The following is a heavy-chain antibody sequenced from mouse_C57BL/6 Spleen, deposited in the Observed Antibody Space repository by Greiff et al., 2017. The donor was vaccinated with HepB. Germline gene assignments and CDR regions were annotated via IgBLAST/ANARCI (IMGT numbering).Heavy chain of an antibody. V-gene: IGHV10-1*01. CDR1: GFSFNTYA. J-gene: IGHJ4*01. CDR3: VRHPVRAMDY. Sequence: EVKLVESGGGLVQPKGSLKLSCAASGFSFNTYAMNWVRQAPGKGLEWVARIRSKSNNYATYYADPVKDRFTISRDDSESMLYLQMNNLKTEDTAMYYCVRHPVRAMDYWGQGTSVTVSS. CDR2: IRSKSNNYAT.